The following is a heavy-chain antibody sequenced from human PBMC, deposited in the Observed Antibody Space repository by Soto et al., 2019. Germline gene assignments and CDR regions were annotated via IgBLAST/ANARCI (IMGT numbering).Heavy chain of an antibody. CDR3: ARGGIPTYTWFDS. D-gene: IGHD3-10*01. J-gene: IGHJ5*01. CDR2: IHHSGTN. Sequence: LSVTCTVSGASMRSYFWSWIRQSPGKGLEWIGYIHHSGTNNYNPSLKSRVTISVDTSKTQFSLKLSSVTAAATAVYYCARGGIPTYTWFDSWGQGARVTVSS. V-gene: IGHV4-59*01. CDR1: GASMRSYF.